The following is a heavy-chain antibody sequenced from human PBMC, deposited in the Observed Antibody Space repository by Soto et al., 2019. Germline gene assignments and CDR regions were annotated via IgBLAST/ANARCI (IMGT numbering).Heavy chain of an antibody. J-gene: IGHJ4*02. CDR2: ISSSSDNI. CDR1: GFRFSDHS. D-gene: IGHD2-21*02. Sequence: PGGSLRLSCVASGFRFSDHSMTWVRQSPGKGLQWIAYISSSSDNIYYAESVRGRFTVSRDNAKNALFLEMNSLRDDDTATYYCARLPKVSLVTAWGQGTRVTVSS. CDR3: ARLPKVSLVTA. V-gene: IGHV3-48*02.